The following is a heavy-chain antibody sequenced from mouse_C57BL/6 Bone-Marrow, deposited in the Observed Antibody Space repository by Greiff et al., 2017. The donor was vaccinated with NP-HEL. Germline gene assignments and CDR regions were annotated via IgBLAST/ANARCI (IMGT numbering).Heavy chain of an antibody. CDR2: INPSSGYT. Sequence: VQLQQSGAELARPGASVKMSCKASGYTFTSYTMHWVKQRPGQGLEWIGYINPSSGYTKYNQKFKDKATLTADKSSSTAYMQLSSLTSDDTAVYYCARPCITTAWYFDGWGTGTTVTVSS. D-gene: IGHD1-2*01. J-gene: IGHJ1*03. CDR1: GYTFTSYT. CDR3: ARPCITTAWYFDG. V-gene: IGHV1-4*01.